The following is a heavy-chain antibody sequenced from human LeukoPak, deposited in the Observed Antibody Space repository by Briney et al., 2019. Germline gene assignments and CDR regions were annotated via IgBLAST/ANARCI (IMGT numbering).Heavy chain of an antibody. Sequence: SETLSLTCAVFGESFSSYYWSWIRRPPGKGLESVGEINHSGYTSYNPSLKSRVTLSVDTSKHQFSLKLTSVTAADTAVYYCARCCLQRDGDNGGGDYWGQGTLVTVSS. D-gene: IGHD4-17*01. V-gene: IGHV4-34*01. CDR3: ARCCLQRDGDNGGGDY. CDR2: INHSGYT. J-gene: IGHJ4*02. CDR1: GESFSSYY.